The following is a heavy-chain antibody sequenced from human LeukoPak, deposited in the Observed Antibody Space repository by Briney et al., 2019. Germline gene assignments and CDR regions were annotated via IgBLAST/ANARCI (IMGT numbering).Heavy chain of an antibody. CDR3: ARNHALGRAAPPYYFDY. J-gene: IGHJ4*02. V-gene: IGHV4-39*01. D-gene: IGHD6-6*01. CDR2: IYYSGST. Sequence: SETLSLTCTVSGGSISSSSYYWGWIRQPPGKGLEWIGSIYYSGSTYYNPSLKSRVTISVDTSKNQFSLKLSSVTAADTAVYYCARNHALGRAAPPYYFDYWGQGTLVTVSS. CDR1: GGSISSSSYY.